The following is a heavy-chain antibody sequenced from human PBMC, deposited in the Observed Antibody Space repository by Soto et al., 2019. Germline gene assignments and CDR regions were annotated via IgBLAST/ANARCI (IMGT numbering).Heavy chain of an antibody. J-gene: IGHJ4*02. CDR3: AKESGGGYSGYDLYFDY. Sequence: GGSLRLSCAASGFTFSSYAMSWVRQAPGKGLEWVSAISGSGGSTYYADSVKGRFTISRDNSKNTLYLQMNSLRAEDTAVYYCAKESGGGYSGYDLYFDYWGQGTLVTVSS. D-gene: IGHD5-12*01. CDR2: ISGSGGST. V-gene: IGHV3-23*01. CDR1: GFTFSSYA.